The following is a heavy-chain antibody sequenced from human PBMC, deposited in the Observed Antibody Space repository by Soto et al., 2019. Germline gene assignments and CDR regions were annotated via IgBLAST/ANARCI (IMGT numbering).Heavy chain of an antibody. D-gene: IGHD2-8*01. CDR1: GGSISSSSYY. J-gene: IGHJ3*02. CDR2: IYYSGST. CDR3: ARHVTDCTNGVCYLDAFDI. V-gene: IGHV4-39*01. Sequence: QLQLQESGPGLVKPSETLSLTCTVSGGSISSSSYYWGWIRQPPGKGLEWIGSIYYSGSTYYNPSLKSRVTISVDTSKNQFSLKLSSVTAADTAVYYCARHVTDCTNGVCYLDAFDIWGQGTMVTVSS.